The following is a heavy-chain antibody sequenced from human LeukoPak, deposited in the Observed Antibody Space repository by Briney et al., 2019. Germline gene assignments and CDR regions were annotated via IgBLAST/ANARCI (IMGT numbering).Heavy chain of an antibody. V-gene: IGHV3-30-3*01. D-gene: IGHD2-15*01. J-gene: IGHJ4*02. CDR1: GLTFSSYA. CDR2: ISYDGSNK. Sequence: PGGSLRLPCAASGLTFSSYAMHWVRQAPGKGLEWVAVISYDGSNKYYADSVKGRFTISRDNSKNTLYLQMNSLRAEDTAVYYCARDALRYFDYWGQGTLVTVSS. CDR3: ARDALRYFDY.